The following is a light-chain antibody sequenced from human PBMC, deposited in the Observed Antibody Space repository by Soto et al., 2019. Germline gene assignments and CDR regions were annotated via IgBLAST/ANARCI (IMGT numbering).Light chain of an antibody. CDR3: SSYTSTNTYV. Sequence: QSALTPPASVSGSPGQSITIACTGTNSDVGGYNFVSWYQQHPNQSPKLMIYEVTKRPSGVSTRFSGSKSANTASLTISGLRAEDEADYYCSSYTSTNTYVFGTGTKVTVL. J-gene: IGLJ1*01. V-gene: IGLV2-14*01. CDR1: NSDVGGYNF. CDR2: EVT.